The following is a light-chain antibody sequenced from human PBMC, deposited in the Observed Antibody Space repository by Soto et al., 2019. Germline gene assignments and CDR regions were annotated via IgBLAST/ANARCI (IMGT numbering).Light chain of an antibody. V-gene: IGKV3-15*01. CDR3: QQYNKWPLT. Sequence: EIVMTQSPASLSVSPGERATLSCRASESVNTNVAWFQQKPGQAPRILIYGASSRATGIPARFSGRGSGTWFTLTIAGLQTEDSAVYYCQQYNKWPLTFGGGARVEIK. CDR2: GAS. J-gene: IGKJ4*01. CDR1: ESVNTN.